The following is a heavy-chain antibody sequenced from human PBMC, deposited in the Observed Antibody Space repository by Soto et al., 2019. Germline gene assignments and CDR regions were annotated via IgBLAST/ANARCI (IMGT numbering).Heavy chain of an antibody. Sequence: GGSLRLSCAPSGFTVSSHYMSWVRQAPGKGLEWVSVINSGGSTYYADSVKGRFTISRDHSRNTLYLQMNSLRVEDTAVYYCARDSGYSYGHDYWGQGTLVTVSS. CDR2: INSGGST. CDR1: GFTVSSHY. J-gene: IGHJ4*02. CDR3: ARDSGYSYGHDY. V-gene: IGHV3-53*01. D-gene: IGHD5-18*01.